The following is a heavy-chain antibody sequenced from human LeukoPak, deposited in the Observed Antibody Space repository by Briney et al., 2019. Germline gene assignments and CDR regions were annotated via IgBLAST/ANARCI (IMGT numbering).Heavy chain of an antibody. D-gene: IGHD1-26*01. CDR1: GFTFSSYW. CDR3: ARSRDSGSYKRSFDY. Sequence: GGSLRLSXAASGFTFSSYWMSWVRQAPGKGLEWVANIKQDGSEKYYVDSVKGRFTISRDNAKNSLYLQMNSLRAEDTAVYYCARSRDSGSYKRSFDYWGQGTLVTVSS. CDR2: IKQDGSEK. V-gene: IGHV3-7*01. J-gene: IGHJ4*02.